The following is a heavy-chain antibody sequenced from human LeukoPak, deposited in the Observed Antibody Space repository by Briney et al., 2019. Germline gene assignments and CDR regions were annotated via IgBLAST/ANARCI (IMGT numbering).Heavy chain of an antibody. CDR1: GYTFNSYD. Sequence: ASVKISCKASGYTFNSYDINWVRQATGQGLEWMGWMNLNSGHTGFAQKFQGRVTLTWDTSISTAYMELRSLTSEDTAVYYCARNIVATTNYDYWGQGTLVTVSS. J-gene: IGHJ4*02. D-gene: IGHD5-12*01. CDR3: ARNIVATTNYDY. CDR2: MNLNSGHT. V-gene: IGHV1-8*01.